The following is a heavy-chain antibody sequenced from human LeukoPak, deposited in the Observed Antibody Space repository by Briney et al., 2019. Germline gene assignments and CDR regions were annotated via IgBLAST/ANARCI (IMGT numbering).Heavy chain of an antibody. Sequence: PGGSLRLSCAASGFTFSSYWMHWVRQAPGKGLEWVSSISSSSSSYIYYADSVKGRFTISRDNAKNSLYLQMNSLRAEDTAVYYCARDGIRYMDVWGKGTTVTISS. CDR3: ARDGIRYMDV. D-gene: IGHD2-15*01. CDR2: ISSSSSSYI. V-gene: IGHV3-21*01. CDR1: GFTFSSYW. J-gene: IGHJ6*03.